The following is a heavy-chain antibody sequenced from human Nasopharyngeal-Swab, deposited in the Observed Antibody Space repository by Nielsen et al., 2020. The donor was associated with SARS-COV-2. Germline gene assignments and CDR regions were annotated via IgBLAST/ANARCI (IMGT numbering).Heavy chain of an antibody. Sequence: WIRQPPGKGLEWVSYISSSSSYTNYADSVKGRFTISRDNAKNSLYLQMNSLRAEDTAVYYCARDGGAYSGYDIYYYYYMDVWGKGTTVTVSS. CDR2: ISSSSSYT. D-gene: IGHD5-12*01. J-gene: IGHJ6*03. V-gene: IGHV3-11*06. CDR3: ARDGGAYSGYDIYYYYYMDV.